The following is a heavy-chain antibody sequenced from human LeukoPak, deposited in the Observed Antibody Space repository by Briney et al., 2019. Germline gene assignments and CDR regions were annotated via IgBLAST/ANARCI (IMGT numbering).Heavy chain of an antibody. D-gene: IGHD4-17*01. V-gene: IGHV3-48*02. Sequence: PGGSLRLSCAASGFTFTTYSMNWVRQAPGKGLEWVSYISGSTSNIKYADSVMGRFAISRDNAKNSLYLQMNSLRDEDTAVYYCARDLYGDYPFDYWGQGTLVTVSS. CDR1: GFTFTTYS. CDR3: ARDLYGDYPFDY. J-gene: IGHJ4*02. CDR2: ISGSTSNI.